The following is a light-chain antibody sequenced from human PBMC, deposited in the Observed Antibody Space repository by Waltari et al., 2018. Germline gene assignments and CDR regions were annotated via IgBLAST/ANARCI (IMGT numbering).Light chain of an antibody. J-gene: IGLJ2*01. Sequence: QSVLTQPPSASGTPGQRVIIPCSGRNTNIGRNYVSWYQRLPGTAPRLLIYRSNQRPSGVPERISGSKSGTSASLAISGLRSEDEAEYYCAAWDDSLSGHVIFGGGTKLTVL. CDR2: RSN. CDR3: AAWDDSLSGHVI. V-gene: IGLV1-47*01. CDR1: NTNIGRNY.